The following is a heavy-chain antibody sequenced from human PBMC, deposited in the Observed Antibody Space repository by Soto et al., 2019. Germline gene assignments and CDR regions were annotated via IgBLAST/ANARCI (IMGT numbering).Heavy chain of an antibody. D-gene: IGHD3-22*01. CDR3: ARAAYDSSGYYYASY. V-gene: IGHV4-38-2*02. CDR2: IYHSVST. J-gene: IGHJ4*02. Sequence: LSLTCTVSGYSINSDDYWGWIRQPPGKGLEWIASIYHSVSTFYNPSLRSRVTISIDTSKNQFSLKLSSVTAADTAVYYCARAAYDSSGYYYASYWGQGTLVTVSS. CDR1: GYSINSDDY.